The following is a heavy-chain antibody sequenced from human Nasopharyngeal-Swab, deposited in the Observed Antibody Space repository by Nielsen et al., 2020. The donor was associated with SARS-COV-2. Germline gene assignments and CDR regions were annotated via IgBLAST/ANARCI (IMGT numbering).Heavy chain of an antibody. V-gene: IGHV4-34*01. J-gene: IGHJ5*02. Sequence: WSRQPPWKGLEGIGEINHSGSTNYNPPRKSRVTISVDTTKNQFALKLSSVTAADTAVYYCARGKRSNYFRVSPPNWFDPWSQGTLVTVSS. D-gene: IGHD2/OR15-2a*01. CDR2: INHSGST. CDR3: ARGKRSNYFRVSPPNWFDP.